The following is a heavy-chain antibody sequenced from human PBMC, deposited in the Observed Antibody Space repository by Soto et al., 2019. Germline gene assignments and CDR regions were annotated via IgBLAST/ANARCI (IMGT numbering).Heavy chain of an antibody. CDR2: IRSKANSYAT. Sequence: GGSLRLSCAASGFTFSGSAMHWVRQASGKGLEWVGRIRSKANSYATAYAASVKGRFTISRDDSKNTAYLQMNSLKTEDTAVYYCTSTYYYDSSGYFNWFDPWGQGTLVTVSS. V-gene: IGHV3-73*01. CDR3: TSTYYYDSSGYFNWFDP. J-gene: IGHJ5*02. CDR1: GFTFSGSA. D-gene: IGHD3-22*01.